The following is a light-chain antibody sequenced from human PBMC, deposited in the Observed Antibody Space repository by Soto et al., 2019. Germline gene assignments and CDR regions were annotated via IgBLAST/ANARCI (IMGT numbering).Light chain of an antibody. CDR3: QQYNKQWT. J-gene: IGKJ1*01. CDR1: QNVSNW. CDR2: KAS. V-gene: IGKV1-5*03. Sequence: DIQMTQSPSTLSASVGDRVTITCRASQNVSNWLAWYQQKPGSAPKLLIYKASYLQSGVPSRFSASGSGTEFTLTVSGLQPGDSATYYCQQYNKQWTFGPGTKVDIK.